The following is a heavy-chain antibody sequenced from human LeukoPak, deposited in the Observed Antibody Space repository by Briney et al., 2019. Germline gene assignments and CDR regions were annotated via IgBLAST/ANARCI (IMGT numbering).Heavy chain of an antibody. CDR1: GYSISSGYY. CDR2: IYHSGST. Sequence: SETLSLTCTVSGYSISSGYYWGWIRQPPGKGLEWIGSIYHSGSTYYNPSLKGRVTISVDTSKNQFSLKLSSVTAADTAVYYCARDRIAAAGIAMDVWGKGTTVTVSS. D-gene: IGHD6-13*01. CDR3: ARDRIAAAGIAMDV. J-gene: IGHJ6*03. V-gene: IGHV4-38-2*02.